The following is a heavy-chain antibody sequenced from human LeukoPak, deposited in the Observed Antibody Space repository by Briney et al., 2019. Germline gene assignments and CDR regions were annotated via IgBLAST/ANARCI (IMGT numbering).Heavy chain of an antibody. V-gene: IGHV1-2*02. CDR2: INPNSGGT. CDR1: GYTFTGYY. Sequence: GASVKVSCKASGYTFTGYYMHWVRQAPGQGLEWMGWINPNSGGTNYAQKLQGRVTMTTDTSTSTAYMELGSLRSDDTAVYYCARGALGSSWYFNLERHWYFDLWGRGTLVTVSS. J-gene: IGHJ2*01. D-gene: IGHD6-13*01. CDR3: ARGALGSSWYFNLERHWYFDL.